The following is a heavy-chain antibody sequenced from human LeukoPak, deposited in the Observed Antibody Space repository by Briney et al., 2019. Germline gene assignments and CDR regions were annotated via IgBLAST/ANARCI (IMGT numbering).Heavy chain of an antibody. Sequence: PGESLRLSCAASGVTFSGYSMNWVRQAPGKGLEWVSAITATSLHIYYADSVKGRFTISRDNSKNTLYLQLNSLRVEDTAVYYCAKNRGAGSHYYYHMNVWGKGTTVTVSS. J-gene: IGHJ6*03. D-gene: IGHD1-26*01. CDR1: GVTFSGYS. CDR3: AKNRGAGSHYYYHMNV. V-gene: IGHV3-21*04. CDR2: ITATSLHI.